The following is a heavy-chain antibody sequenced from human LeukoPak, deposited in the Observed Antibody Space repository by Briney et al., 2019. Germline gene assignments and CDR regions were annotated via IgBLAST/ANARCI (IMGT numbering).Heavy chain of an antibody. J-gene: IGHJ4*02. D-gene: IGHD3-10*01. V-gene: IGHV4-59*12. Sequence: SETLSLTCAVYGGSFSGYYWSWIRQPPGKGLEWIGYIYYSGSTSYNPSLKSRVTISVDTSKNQFSLKLSSVTAADTAVYYCARESRVNMVRGVFFDYWGQGTLVTVSS. CDR3: ARESRVNMVRGVFFDY. CDR2: IYYSGST. CDR1: GGSFSGYY.